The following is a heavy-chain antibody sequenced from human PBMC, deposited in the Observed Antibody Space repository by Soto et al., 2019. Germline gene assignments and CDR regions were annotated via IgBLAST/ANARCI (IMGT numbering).Heavy chain of an antibody. CDR3: AREVRSRQYKYYFDY. CDR2: IYSGGST. J-gene: IGHJ4*02. V-gene: IGHV3-66*01. CDR1: GFTVSSNY. Sequence: GGSLRLSCAASGFTVSSNYMSWVRQAPGKGLEWVSVIYSGGSTYYADSVKGRFTISRDNSKNTLYLQMNSLRAEDTAVYYCAREVRSRQYKYYFDYWGQGTLVTVSS. D-gene: IGHD6-13*01.